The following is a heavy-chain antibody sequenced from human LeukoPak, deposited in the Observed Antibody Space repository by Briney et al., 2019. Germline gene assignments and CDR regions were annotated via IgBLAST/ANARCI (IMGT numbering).Heavy chain of an antibody. J-gene: IGHJ4*02. Sequence: HSGVSLRLSCAASGFTFSNYVMSWVRQAPGKGLEWVSGISGSGDSTYYADSVKGRFTISRDNSKNTLYLQMNSLRVEDTAAYYCAKVRAPSGWFNSDYWGQGTLVTVSS. CDR2: ISGSGDST. CDR1: GFTFSNYV. D-gene: IGHD6-19*01. CDR3: AKVRAPSGWFNSDY. V-gene: IGHV3-23*01.